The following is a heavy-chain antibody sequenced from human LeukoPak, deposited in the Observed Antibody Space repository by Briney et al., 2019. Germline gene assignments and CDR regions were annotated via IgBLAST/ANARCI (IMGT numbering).Heavy chain of an antibody. CDR1: GYTFTGYY. CDR3: ATAGYSSGWYRVMGYFQH. D-gene: IGHD6-19*01. CDR2: INPNSGGT. V-gene: IGHV1-2*02. Sequence: ASVKVSCKASGYTFTGYYMHWVRQAPGQGLKWMGWINPNSGGTNYAQKFQGRVTMTRDTSISTAYMELSRLRSDDTAVYYCATAGYSSGWYRVMGYFQHWGQGTLVTVSS. J-gene: IGHJ1*01.